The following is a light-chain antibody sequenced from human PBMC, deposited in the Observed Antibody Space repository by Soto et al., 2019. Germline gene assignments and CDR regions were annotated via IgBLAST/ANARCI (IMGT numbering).Light chain of an antibody. Sequence: DIQMTQSPTSLSASVGDRVTITCRASQDIRNFVAWYQQKPGKAPKLLIYAASTLQSGVPSRFSGSGSGTAFTLTMNSLQPEDVATYSCQKYSSVPVFGTGTKVEIK. J-gene: IGKJ3*01. CDR3: QKYSSVPV. CDR2: AAS. CDR1: QDIRNF. V-gene: IGKV1-27*01.